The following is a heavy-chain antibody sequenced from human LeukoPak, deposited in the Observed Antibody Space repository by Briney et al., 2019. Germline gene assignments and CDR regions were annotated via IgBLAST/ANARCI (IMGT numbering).Heavy chain of an antibody. Sequence: SETLSLTCVVYGGSFSGYYWSWIRQPPGKGLEWIGEINHSGSTNYNPSLKSRVTISVDTSKNQFSLKLSSVTAADTAVYYCARIPARLRRSAFDIWGQGTMVTVSS. CDR1: GGSFSGYY. CDR3: ARIPARLRRSAFDI. V-gene: IGHV4-34*01. J-gene: IGHJ3*02. D-gene: IGHD5-12*01. CDR2: INHSGST.